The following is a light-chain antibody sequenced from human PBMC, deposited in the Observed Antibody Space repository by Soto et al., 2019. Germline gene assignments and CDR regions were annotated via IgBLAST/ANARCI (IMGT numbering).Light chain of an antibody. CDR1: QGVSSY. J-gene: IGKJ1*01. Sequence: EIVLTQSPATLSLSPGERATLSCRASQGVSSYLAWYQQKPGQAPRLLIYGASTRATGIPARFSGSGSGTEFTLTISSLQSEDFAVYYCQQYNNWPGTFGQGTKVDIK. V-gene: IGKV3-15*01. CDR2: GAS. CDR3: QQYNNWPGT.